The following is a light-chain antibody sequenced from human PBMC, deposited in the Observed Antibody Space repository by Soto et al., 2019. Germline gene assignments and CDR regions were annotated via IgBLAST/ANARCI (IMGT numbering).Light chain of an antibody. J-gene: IGKJ5*01. CDR1: PSVTSY. Sequence: EIVLTHSQATLSFSPVEISTISCMASPSVTSYLAWYQQKPGQAPRLLIYDVSNRASGIPARFSGSGSETDFTLTISSLEPEDFAVYYCQKRSDWPLNCGQGKRREIK. CDR2: DVS. V-gene: IGKV3-11*01. CDR3: QKRSDWPLN.